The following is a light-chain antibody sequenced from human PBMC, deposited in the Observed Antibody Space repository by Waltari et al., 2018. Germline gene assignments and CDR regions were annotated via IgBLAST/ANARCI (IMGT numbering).Light chain of an antibody. CDR1: QSISSY. CDR2: AAS. Sequence: AIRITQSPSSLSASTGDRVTITCRASQSISSYLAWYQQKPGKAPKVLIYAASTLQSGVPSRFSGSGSGTDFTLTISCLQSEDFAIYYCQQYYSSPATFGKATKV. V-gene: IGKV1-8*01. CDR3: QQYYSSPAT. J-gene: IGKJ1*01.